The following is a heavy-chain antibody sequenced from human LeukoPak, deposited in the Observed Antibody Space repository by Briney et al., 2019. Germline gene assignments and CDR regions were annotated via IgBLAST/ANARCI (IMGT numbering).Heavy chain of an antibody. CDR2: IYYSGST. Sequence: SETLSLTCTVSGGSISSTSYYWGWIRQPPGKGLEWIGSIYYSGSTYYNPSLKSRVTISVDTSKNQFSLKLSSVTAADTAVYYCARMGPYDPLDYWGQGTLVTVSS. CDR3: ARMGPYDPLDY. V-gene: IGHV4-39*07. D-gene: IGHD2-8*01. J-gene: IGHJ4*02. CDR1: GGSISSTSYY.